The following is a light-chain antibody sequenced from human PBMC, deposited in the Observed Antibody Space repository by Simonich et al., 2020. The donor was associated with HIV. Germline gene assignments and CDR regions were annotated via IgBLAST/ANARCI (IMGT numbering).Light chain of an antibody. CDR3: QQYNKWPPWT. CDR2: GAS. V-gene: IGKV3-15*01. J-gene: IGKJ1*01. CDR1: QSVNSN. Sequence: EIVMTQSPATLSVSPGERATLSCRASQSVNSNLAWYQQKPGQAPRLLIYGASTRAAGFPARFSGSGSGTEFTLTISSLQSEDFAVYYCQQYNKWPPWTFGQGTKVEI.